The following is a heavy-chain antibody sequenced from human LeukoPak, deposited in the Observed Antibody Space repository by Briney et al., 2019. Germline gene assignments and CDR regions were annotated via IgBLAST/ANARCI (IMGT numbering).Heavy chain of an antibody. Sequence: GSLRLSCAASGVTFSDYYMSWIRHAPGKGLLLVSYISSSGSTIYYADSVKGRFTISRDNAKNSLYLQMNSLRAEDTAVYYCAREYSSEYYFDYWGQGTLVTVSS. CDR2: ISSSGSTI. CDR1: GVTFSDYY. J-gene: IGHJ4*02. CDR3: AREYSSEYYFDY. V-gene: IGHV3-11*01. D-gene: IGHD5-12*01.